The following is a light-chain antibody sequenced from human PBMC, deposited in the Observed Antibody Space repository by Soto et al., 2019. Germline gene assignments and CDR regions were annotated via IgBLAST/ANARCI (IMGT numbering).Light chain of an antibody. V-gene: IGKV3D-15*01. CDR1: QSVSSN. CDR3: QQYNSWPLT. CDR2: DIS. J-gene: IGKJ4*01. Sequence: ETVMTQSPATLSVSPGERATLSCRASQSVSSNLAWYQQKPGQPPRLLIYDISTRATGIPTRFSGSGSGTEFTLTISSLQSEDSAVYYCQQYNSWPLTFGGGTKVDIK.